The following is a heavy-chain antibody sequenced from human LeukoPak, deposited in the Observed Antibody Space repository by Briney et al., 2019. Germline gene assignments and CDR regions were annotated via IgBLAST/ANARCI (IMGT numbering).Heavy chain of an antibody. CDR3: ARVFAAAGRFDP. Sequence: PSETLSLTCTVSGGSISSSSYYWGWIRQPPGKGLEWIGSIYYSGSTYYNPSLKSRVTISVDTSKNQFSLKLSSVTAADTAVYYCARVFAAAGRFDPWGQGTLVTVSS. CDR2: IYYSGST. CDR1: GGSISSSSYY. V-gene: IGHV4-39*07. D-gene: IGHD6-13*01. J-gene: IGHJ5*02.